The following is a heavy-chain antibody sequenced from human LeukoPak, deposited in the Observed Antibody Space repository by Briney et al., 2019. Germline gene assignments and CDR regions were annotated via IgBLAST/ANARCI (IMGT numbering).Heavy chain of an antibody. D-gene: IGHD3-10*01. CDR2: ISGSGAST. Sequence: PGGSLRLSCAASGFTFSLYAMSWVRQAPGKGLEWVSAISGSGASTHFADSVKGRFIISRDNSKNTLYLQRDSLRAEDTARYYCAKAMNYLDAFDIWGLGTLVTVSP. V-gene: IGHV3-23*01. CDR3: AKAMNYLDAFDI. J-gene: IGHJ3*02. CDR1: GFTFSLYA.